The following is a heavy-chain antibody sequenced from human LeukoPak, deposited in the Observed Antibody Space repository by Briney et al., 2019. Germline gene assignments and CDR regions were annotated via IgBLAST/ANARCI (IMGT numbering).Heavy chain of an antibody. V-gene: IGHV3-43*01. D-gene: IGHD3-10*02. CDR1: GFTFDRYT. CDR3: AKELDTMFFDY. Sequence: GGSLRLSCATSGFTFDRYTIHWVRQAPGKGLEWVSLAGWAGGTTYYSDSVRGRFTISRDSGKNSVYLQMNSLTTDDSAFYFCAKELDTMFFDYWGQGALVTVSS. J-gene: IGHJ4*02. CDR2: AGWAGGTT.